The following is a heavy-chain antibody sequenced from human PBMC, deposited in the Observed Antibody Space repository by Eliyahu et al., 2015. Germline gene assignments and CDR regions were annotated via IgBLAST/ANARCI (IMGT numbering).Heavy chain of an antibody. D-gene: IGHD5-12*01. CDR1: GGAFTSYA. J-gene: IGHJ4*02. V-gene: IGHV1-69*01. CDR2: IIPISGRP. CDR3: ARVPRGAYDYFDN. Sequence: QLEQSGAEVKEPGSSVKVSCKTSGGAFTSYAISWVRQAPGQGLEWMGGIIPISGRPKYAQKFQVRVTITADESTSTAYMELSSLRSEDTAIYYCARVPRGAYDYFDNWGQGTLVTVSS.